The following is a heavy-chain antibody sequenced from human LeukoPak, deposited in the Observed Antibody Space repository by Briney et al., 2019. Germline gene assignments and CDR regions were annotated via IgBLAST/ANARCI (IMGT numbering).Heavy chain of an antibody. Sequence: ASVKVSCKASGYTFTSYYVHWVRQAPGQGLEWMGIINPSGGSTSYAQKFQGRVTMTRDTSTSTVYMELSSPRSEDTAVYYCATQYRGYDSSGYYFYFDYWGQGTLVTVSS. CDR1: GYTFTSYY. D-gene: IGHD3-22*01. CDR3: ATQYRGYDSSGYYFYFDY. J-gene: IGHJ4*02. V-gene: IGHV1-46*01. CDR2: INPSGGST.